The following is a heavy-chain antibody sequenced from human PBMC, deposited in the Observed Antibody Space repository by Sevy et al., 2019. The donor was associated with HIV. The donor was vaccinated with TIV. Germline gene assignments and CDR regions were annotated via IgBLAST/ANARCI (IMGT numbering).Heavy chain of an antibody. Sequence: ASVKVSCKASGYTFTSYGISWVRQAPGQGLEWMGWISAYNGNTNYAQKLQGRVTMTTDTSTSTAYMELRSLRSDDTAVYYCASPTGGGKLGYYYYGMDVWGQGTTVTVSS. V-gene: IGHV1-18*01. CDR3: ASPTGGGKLGYYYYGMDV. CDR1: GYTFTSYG. CDR2: ISAYNGNT. J-gene: IGHJ6*02. D-gene: IGHD3-16*01.